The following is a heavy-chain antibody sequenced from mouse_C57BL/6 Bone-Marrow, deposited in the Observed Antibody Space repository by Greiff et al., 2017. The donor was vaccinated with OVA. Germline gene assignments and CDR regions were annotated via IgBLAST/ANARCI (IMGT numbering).Heavy chain of an antibody. CDR2: IDPANGDT. Sequence: VQLKESGAELVRPGASVKLSCTASGFNIKDDYMHWVKQRPEQGLEWIGWIDPANGDTEYDSKFQGKATITADTSSNTAYLQLSSLTSEDTAVYYCTTNYGYAAWFAYWGQGTLVTVSA. CDR3: TTNYGYAAWFAY. J-gene: IGHJ3*01. CDR1: GFNIKDDY. D-gene: IGHD2-2*01. V-gene: IGHV14-4*01.